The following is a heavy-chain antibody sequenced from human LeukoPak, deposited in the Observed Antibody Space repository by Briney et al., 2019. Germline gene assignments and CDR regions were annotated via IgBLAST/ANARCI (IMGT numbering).Heavy chain of an antibody. D-gene: IGHD3-22*01. CDR2: IRDSDT. CDR3: ARNGVAYDSSGYRPLHAFDI. CDR1: GYSFTSYW. V-gene: IGHV5-51*01. Sequence: HGESLKISCKGSGYSFTSYWIGWVRQMPGKGLEWMGIIRDSDTRYSPSFQGQVTSSADKSISTAYLQGSSLKASDSAMYYCARNGVAYDSSGYRPLHAFDIWGQGTMVTLPS. J-gene: IGHJ3*02.